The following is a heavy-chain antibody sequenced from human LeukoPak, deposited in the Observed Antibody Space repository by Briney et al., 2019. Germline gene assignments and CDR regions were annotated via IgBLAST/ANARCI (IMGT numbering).Heavy chain of an antibody. CDR1: GGSISSYY. V-gene: IGHV4-59*01. CDR3: ARGLRYFDLAFDY. J-gene: IGHJ4*02. Sequence: SETLSLTCTVSGGSISSYYWSWVRQPPGKGLEWIGYIYYSGSTNYNPSHKSRVTISVDTSKYQFSLKLSSVTAADTAVYYCARGLRYFDLAFDYWGQGTLVTVSP. CDR2: IYYSGST. D-gene: IGHD3-9*01.